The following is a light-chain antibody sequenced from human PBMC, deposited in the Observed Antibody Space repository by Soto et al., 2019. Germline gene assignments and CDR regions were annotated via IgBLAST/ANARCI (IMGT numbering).Light chain of an antibody. CDR1: NIATKS. V-gene: IGLV3-21*02. CDR2: DGS. CDR3: QVWDAPSDHYV. Sequence: SYELTQPPSVSVAPGQTARITCEGNNIATKSVHWYQQKPGQAPVLVVYDGSDRPSGIPDRFSGSNSGNTATLTISRVEAGDEADYYCQVWDAPSDHYVFGTGTKLTVL. J-gene: IGLJ1*01.